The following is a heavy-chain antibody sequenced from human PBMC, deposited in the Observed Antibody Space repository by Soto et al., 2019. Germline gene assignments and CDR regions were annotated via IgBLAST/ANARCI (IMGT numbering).Heavy chain of an antibody. V-gene: IGHV1-2*02. D-gene: IGHD2-15*01. CDR1: GYFFTSYY. CDR3: ARESMGGSSFRREYFDF. CDR2: INPNGGNT. J-gene: IGHJ4*02. Sequence: QAQLVQSGAEVKKPGASVKVSCKASGYFFTSYYIHWVRQAPGQSLQWMGWINPNGGNTHYVQRFQGSLTLTRDTSVSTVYMDVNSLTSDDTAIYSCARESMGGSSFRREYFDFWGQGTLVAVAS.